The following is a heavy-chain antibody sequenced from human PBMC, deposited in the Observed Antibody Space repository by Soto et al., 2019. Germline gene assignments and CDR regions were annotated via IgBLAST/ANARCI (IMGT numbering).Heavy chain of an antibody. D-gene: IGHD2-2*01. CDR2: IWYDGSNK. Sequence: GGSLRLSCAASGFTFSSYGMHWVRQAPGKGLEWVAVIWYDGSNKYYADSVKGRFTISRDNSKNTLYLQMNSLRAEDTAVYYCARDYCSSTSCYPLGYYYYGMDVWGQGTTVTVSS. V-gene: IGHV3-33*01. CDR3: ARDYCSSTSCYPLGYYYYGMDV. CDR1: GFTFSSYG. J-gene: IGHJ6*02.